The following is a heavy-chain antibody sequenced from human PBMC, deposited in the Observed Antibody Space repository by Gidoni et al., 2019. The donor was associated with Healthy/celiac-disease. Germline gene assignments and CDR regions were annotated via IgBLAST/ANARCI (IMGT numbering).Heavy chain of an antibody. CDR3: ARDSGGGAGTTLDYYGMDV. CDR2: IIPIFGTA. V-gene: IGHV1-69*06. J-gene: IGHJ6*02. CDR1: GGTFSSYA. D-gene: IGHD1-7*01. Sequence: QVQLVQSGAEVKKPGSSVKVSCKASGGTFSSYAISWVRQAPGQGLEWMGGIIPIFGTANYAQKFQGRVTITADKSTSTAYMELSSLRSEDTAVYYCARDSGGGAGTTLDYYGMDVWGQGTTVTVSS.